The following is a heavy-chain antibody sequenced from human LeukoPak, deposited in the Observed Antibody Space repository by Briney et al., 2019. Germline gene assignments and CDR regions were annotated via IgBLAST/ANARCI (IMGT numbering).Heavy chain of an antibody. CDR3: AKRGGYEAQYYYYYLDV. Sequence: GGSLRLSCAASGFTFSNYGIHWVRQAPGKGLEWVTFIRSDGSNKYYADSVKGRFTISRDNSKNTLYLQMKSLRAEDTAVYYCAKRGGYEAQYYYYYLDVWGKGTAVTISS. CDR1: GFTFSNYG. J-gene: IGHJ6*03. CDR2: IRSDGSNK. V-gene: IGHV3-30*02. D-gene: IGHD5-12*01.